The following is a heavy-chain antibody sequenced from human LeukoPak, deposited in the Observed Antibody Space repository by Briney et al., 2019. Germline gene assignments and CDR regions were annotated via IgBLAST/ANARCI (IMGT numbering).Heavy chain of an antibody. D-gene: IGHD3-3*01. CDR2: INPSGGST. CDR3: ARDKEADIFGVVISADY. Sequence: GASVTVSCKASGYTFTSYYMHWVRQAPGQGLEWMGIINPSGGSTSYAQKFQGRVTMTRDTSTSTVYMELSSLRSEDTAVYYCARDKEADIFGVVISADYWGQGTLVTVSS. V-gene: IGHV1-46*01. CDR1: GYTFTSYY. J-gene: IGHJ4*02.